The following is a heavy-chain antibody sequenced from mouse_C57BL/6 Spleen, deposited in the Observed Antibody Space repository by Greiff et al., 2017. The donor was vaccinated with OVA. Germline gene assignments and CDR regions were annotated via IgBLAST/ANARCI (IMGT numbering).Heavy chain of an antibody. V-gene: IGHV5-9-1*02. CDR3: TRDEGTGFFDY. CDR2: ISSGGDYI. CDR1: GFTFSSYA. J-gene: IGHJ2*01. Sequence: VQLKQSGEGLVKPGGSLKLSCAASGFTFSSYAMSWVRQTPEKRLEWVAYISSGGDYIYYADTVKGRFTISRDNARNTLYLQMSSLKSEDTAMYYCTRDEGTGFFDYWGQGTTLTVSS. D-gene: IGHD4-1*01.